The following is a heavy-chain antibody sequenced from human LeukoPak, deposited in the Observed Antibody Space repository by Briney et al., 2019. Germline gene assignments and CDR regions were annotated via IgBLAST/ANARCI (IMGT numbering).Heavy chain of an antibody. J-gene: IGHJ4*02. V-gene: IGHV3-21*01. CDR2: ISSSSSYI. CDR3: ARDGHYTIYELRFDY. D-gene: IGHD5/OR15-5a*01. CDR1: GFTFSSYS. Sequence: GGSLRLSCAASGFTFSSYSMNWVRQAPGKGLEWVSSISSSSSYIYYADSVKGRFTISRDNAENSLYLQMNSLRAEDTGVYCCARDGHYTIYELRFDYWGQGALVTVSS.